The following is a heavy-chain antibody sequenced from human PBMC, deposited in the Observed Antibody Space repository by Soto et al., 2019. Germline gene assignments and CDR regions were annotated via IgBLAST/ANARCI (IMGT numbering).Heavy chain of an antibody. CDR1: GFTLSSIY. CDR3: TRDMTNGMDV. D-gene: IGHD2-8*01. V-gene: IGHV3-53*01. CDR2: IYSGGST. Sequence: PGGSLRLSCVASGFTLSSIYMSWVRQTPGKGLEWVSVIYSGGSTYYADSVEGRFTISRDNSKNTLYLQMNSLRAEDTAVYYCTRDMTNGMDVWGQGTTVTGSS. J-gene: IGHJ6*02.